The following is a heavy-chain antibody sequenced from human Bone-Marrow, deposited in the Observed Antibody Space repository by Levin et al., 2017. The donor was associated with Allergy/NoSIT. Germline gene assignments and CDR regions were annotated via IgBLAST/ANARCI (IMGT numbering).Heavy chain of an antibody. Sequence: PSETLSLTCAVYGGSFSGYYWSWIRQPPGKGLEWIGEINHSGSTNYNPSLKSRVTISVDTSKNQFSLKLSSVTAADTAVYYWARRHNGSGWYHPHGDNWFDPWGQGTLVTVSS. CDR2: INHSGST. J-gene: IGHJ5*02. CDR1: GGSFSGYY. D-gene: IGHD6-19*01. V-gene: IGHV4-34*01. CDR3: ARRHNGSGWYHPHGDNWFDP.